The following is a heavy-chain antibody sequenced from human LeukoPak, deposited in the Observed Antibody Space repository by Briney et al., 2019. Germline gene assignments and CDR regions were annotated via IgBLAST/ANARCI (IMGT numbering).Heavy chain of an antibody. Sequence: GASVKVSCKASGYTFTSYYMHWVRQAPGQGLEWMGIINPSGGSTSYAQKFQGRVTMTRDMSTSTDYMELSSLRSEDTAVYYCARDFRYPDHTVTDFDYWGQGTLVTVSS. CDR1: GYTFTSYY. CDR2: INPSGGST. J-gene: IGHJ4*02. D-gene: IGHD4-17*01. CDR3: ARDFRYPDHTVTDFDY. V-gene: IGHV1-46*01.